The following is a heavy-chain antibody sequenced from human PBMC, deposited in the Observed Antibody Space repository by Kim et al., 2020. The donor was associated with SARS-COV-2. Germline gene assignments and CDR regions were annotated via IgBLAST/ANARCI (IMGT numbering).Heavy chain of an antibody. V-gene: IGHV3-64D*09. D-gene: IGHD6-13*01. CDR3: VKPRGLGSSWSSNWFDP. CDR2: ISSNGGST. Sequence: GGSLRLSCSASGFTFSSYAMHWVRQAPGKGLECVSAISSNGGSTYYADSVKGRFTISRDNSKNTLYLQMSSLRAEDTAVYYCVKPRGLGSSWSSNWFDPWGQGTLVTVSS. J-gene: IGHJ5*02. CDR1: GFTFSSYA.